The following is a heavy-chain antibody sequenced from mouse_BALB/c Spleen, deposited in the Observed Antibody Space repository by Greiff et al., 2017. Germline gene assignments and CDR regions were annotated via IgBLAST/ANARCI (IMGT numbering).Heavy chain of an antibody. D-gene: IGHD2-2*01. CDR2: INPSTGYT. CDR3: ARNGYPFDY. CDR1: GYTFTSYW. V-gene: IGHV1-7*01. Sequence: VQLQQSGAELAKPGASVKMSCKASGYTFTSYWMHWVKQRPGQGLEWIGYINPSTGYTEYNQKFKDKATLTADKSSSTAYMQLSSLTSEDSAVYYCARNGYPFDYWGQGTTLTGSS. J-gene: IGHJ2*01.